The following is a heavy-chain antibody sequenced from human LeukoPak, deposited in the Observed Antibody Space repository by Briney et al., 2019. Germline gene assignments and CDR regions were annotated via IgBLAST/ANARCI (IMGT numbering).Heavy chain of an antibody. Sequence: GGSLRPSCAASGFTFSDSYMSWIRQAAGKGLEWISYISSTSSHTNYADSVKGRFTISRDNAKRSLYLQTNSLRAEDTAVYYCARGSARWFDPWGQGTLVTVSS. J-gene: IGHJ5*02. CDR2: ISSTSSHT. V-gene: IGHV3-11*05. CDR3: ARGSARWFDP. CDR1: GFTFSDSY.